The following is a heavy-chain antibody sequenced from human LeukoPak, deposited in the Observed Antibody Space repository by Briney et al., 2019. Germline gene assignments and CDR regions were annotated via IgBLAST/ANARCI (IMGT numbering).Heavy chain of an antibody. CDR3: VRDRAVHIASSNYFDP. Sequence: KTSETLSLTCTVSGGSISSGSYYWSWIRQPPGKGLEWIGYIFSSGNTNYNPSLKSRLTISLDTSKSQFSLRLNSVTAADTAVYYCVRDRAVHIASSNYFDPWGQGILVTVSS. J-gene: IGHJ5*02. CDR2: IFSSGNT. D-gene: IGHD2-2*01. CDR1: GGSISSGSYY. V-gene: IGHV4-61*01.